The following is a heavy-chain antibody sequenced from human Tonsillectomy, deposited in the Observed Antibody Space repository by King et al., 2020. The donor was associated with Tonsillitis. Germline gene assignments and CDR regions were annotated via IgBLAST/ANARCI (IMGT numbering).Heavy chain of an antibody. CDR3: AKWQILFLMVYADYYYYMAV. D-gene: IGHD2-8*01. CDR2: ISWNSGSI. V-gene: IGHV3-9*01. J-gene: IGHJ6*03. Sequence: VQLVESGGGLVQPGRSLRLSCAASGFTFDDYAMHWVRQAPGKGLEWVSGISWNSGSIGYADSVKGRFTISRDNAKKSLYLQMNSLRAEDTALYYCAKWQILFLMVYADYYYYMAVWGKGTTVTVSS. CDR1: GFTFDDYA.